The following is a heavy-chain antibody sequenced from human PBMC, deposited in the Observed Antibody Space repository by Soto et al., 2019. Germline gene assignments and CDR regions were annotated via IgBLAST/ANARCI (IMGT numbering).Heavy chain of an antibody. V-gene: IGHV3-23*01. J-gene: IGHJ6*02. Sequence: GGSLRLSCVTSGFTFENYAMSWVRQAPGKGLEWVSAISGSGGTTYYSDSVKGRFTISRDNSKNTVYLQMNDLRVEDAAEYFCAKDSWAIFGVPAGEYYAMDVWGQGTTVTVSS. CDR3: AKDSWAIFGVPAGEYYAMDV. CDR2: ISGSGGTT. D-gene: IGHD3-3*01. CDR1: GFTFENYA.